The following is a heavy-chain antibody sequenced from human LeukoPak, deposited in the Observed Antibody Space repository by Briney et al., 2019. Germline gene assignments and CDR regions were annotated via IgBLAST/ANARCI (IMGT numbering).Heavy chain of an antibody. Sequence: GGSLRLSCEASGFRFSGYWLNWVRQAPGQGLEWVANINPDGSGKYYVDSVKGRFTISRDDAKNSLYLQMNSLRAEDTAVYYCAGGANWGQGTPVTVYS. CDR3: AGGAN. J-gene: IGHJ4*02. CDR2: INPDGSGK. CDR1: GFRFSGYW. V-gene: IGHV3-7*04.